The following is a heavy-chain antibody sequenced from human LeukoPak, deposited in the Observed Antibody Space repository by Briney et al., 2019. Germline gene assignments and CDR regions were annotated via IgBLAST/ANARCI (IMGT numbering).Heavy chain of an antibody. CDR1: GFTFSSYA. CDR2: IRSSGSTI. D-gene: IGHD3-10*01. V-gene: IGHV3-48*04. J-gene: IGHJ4*02. Sequence: GGSLRLSCGASGFTFSSYAMSWVRQAPGKGLEWVSYIRSSGSTIYYADSVKGRFTISRDNAKNSLYLQMNSLRAEDTAVYYCQTEDYYGSGSYRAFDYWGQGTLVTVSS. CDR3: QTEDYYGSGSYRAFDY.